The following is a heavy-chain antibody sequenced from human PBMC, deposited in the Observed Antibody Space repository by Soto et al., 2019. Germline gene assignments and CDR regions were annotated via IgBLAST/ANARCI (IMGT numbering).Heavy chain of an antibody. CDR2: IYYSGST. J-gene: IGHJ4*02. CDR1: GGSISSGGYY. D-gene: IGHD6-13*01. CDR3: ARGGGSSWYIQS. V-gene: IGHV4-31*03. Sequence: QVQLQESGPGLVKPSQTLSLTCTVSGGSISSGGYYWSWIRQHPGKGLEWIGYIYYSGSTYYNPSLKCRVTISVDTSKNQCSLELSSVTAADTAVYYCARGGGSSWYIQSWGQGTLVTVSS.